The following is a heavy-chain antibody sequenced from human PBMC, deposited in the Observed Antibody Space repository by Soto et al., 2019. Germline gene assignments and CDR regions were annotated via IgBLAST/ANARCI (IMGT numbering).Heavy chain of an antibody. D-gene: IGHD6-25*01. Sequence: SETLSLTCAVSGYSISSGYYWGWIRQSPGKGLEWIGSIYHSGSTYYNPSLKSRVTISVDTSKNQFSLKLSSVTAADTAVYYCARAADFDLWGRGTLVTVSS. J-gene: IGHJ2*01. CDR2: IYHSGST. V-gene: IGHV4-38-2*01. CDR1: GYSISSGYY. CDR3: ARAADFDL.